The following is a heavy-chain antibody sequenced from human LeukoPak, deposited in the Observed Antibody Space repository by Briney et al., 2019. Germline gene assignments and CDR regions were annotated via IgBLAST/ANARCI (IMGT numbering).Heavy chain of an antibody. Sequence: PXKGLXXVXXISYDGSNKYYADSVKGRFTISRDDSKNTLYLQMNSLRAEDTAVYYCAKDDSSGYYSARFDYWGQGTLVTVSS. D-gene: IGHD3-22*01. V-gene: IGHV3-30*18. CDR3: AKDDSSGYYSARFDY. CDR2: ISYDGSNK. J-gene: IGHJ4*02.